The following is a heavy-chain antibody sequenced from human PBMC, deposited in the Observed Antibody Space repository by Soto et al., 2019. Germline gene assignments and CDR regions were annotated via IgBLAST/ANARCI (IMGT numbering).Heavy chain of an antibody. V-gene: IGHV4-31*03. D-gene: IGHD4-17*01. CDR3: ARCFHGDYARAFDI. CDR2: IYCSWST. J-gene: IGHJ3*02. Sequence: ASETLSLTCTVSGGSISSGGYYWSWIRQHPGKGLEWIGYIYCSWSTYYNPSLKSRVTISVDTSKNQFSLKLSSVTAADTAVYYCARCFHGDYARAFDIWGQGTMVTVSS. CDR1: GGSISSGGYY.